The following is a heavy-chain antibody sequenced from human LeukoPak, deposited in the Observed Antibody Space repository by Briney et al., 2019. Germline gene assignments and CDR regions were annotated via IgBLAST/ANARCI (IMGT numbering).Heavy chain of an antibody. CDR2: IYYSVSA. V-gene: IGHV4-59*01. J-gene: IGHJ6*03. CDR3: ARRRGYSYLGYYYMDV. CDR1: LGSTRRDY. D-gene: IGHD5-18*01. Sequence: SETLSLTPTVSLGSTRRDYWSSIRQPPGKGGGGCGDIYYSVSANYNHSLKSRVTISVDTSKNQFSLKLSSVTAADTAVYYCARRRGYSYLGYYYMDVWGKGTTVTVSS.